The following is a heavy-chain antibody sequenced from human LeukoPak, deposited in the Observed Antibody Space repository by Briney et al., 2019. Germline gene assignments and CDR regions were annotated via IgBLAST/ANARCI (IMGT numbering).Heavy chain of an antibody. CDR2: IIPIFGTA. V-gene: IGHV1-69*06. D-gene: IGHD3-10*01. Sequence: SVKVSCKASGGTFSSYAISWVRQAPGQGLEWIGGIIPIFGTANYAQKFQGRVTITADKSTSTAYMELSSLRSEDTAVYYCASGPVRGVIMHDLYDYWGQGTLVTVSS. CDR1: GGTFSSYA. J-gene: IGHJ4*02. CDR3: ASGPVRGVIMHDLYDY.